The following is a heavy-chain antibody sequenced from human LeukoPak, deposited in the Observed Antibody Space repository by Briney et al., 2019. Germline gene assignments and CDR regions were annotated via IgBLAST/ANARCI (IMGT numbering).Heavy chain of an antibody. Sequence: ASVKVSCKASGYTFTSYYMHWVRQAPGQGLEWMGIINPSGGSTSYAQKFQGRVTITADKSTSTAYMELSSLRSEDTAVYYCARDYDFWSGYSLWGQGTLVTVSS. V-gene: IGHV1-46*01. CDR2: INPSGGST. D-gene: IGHD3-3*01. CDR1: GYTFTSYY. CDR3: ARDYDFWSGYSL. J-gene: IGHJ4*02.